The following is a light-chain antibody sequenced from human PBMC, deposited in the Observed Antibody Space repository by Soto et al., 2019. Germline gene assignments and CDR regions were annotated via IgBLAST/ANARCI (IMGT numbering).Light chain of an antibody. CDR2: AAS. J-gene: IGKJ4*01. Sequence: DIQMTQSRSSLSASVGDRVTITCPASQSISSYLNWYQQKPGKAPKLMIYAASSLQSGVPSRFSGSGSGTDFTLTISSLQPPDFVTYYCQQSYSTLQLTFGGGTKVDIK. CDR1: QSISSY. CDR3: QQSYSTLQLT. V-gene: IGKV1-39*01.